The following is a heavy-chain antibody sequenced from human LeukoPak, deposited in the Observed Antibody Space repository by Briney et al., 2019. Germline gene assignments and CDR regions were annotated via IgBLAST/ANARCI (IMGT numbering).Heavy chain of an antibody. CDR2: ISSSSSTI. J-gene: IGHJ4*02. D-gene: IGHD3-22*01. Sequence: GGSLRLSCAASGFTFSSYSMNWVRQAPGKGLEWVSYISSSSSTIYYADSVKGRFTISRDNSKNTLYLQMNSLRAEDTAVYYCAKAYYDSSGYPTPFDYWGQGTLVTVSS. CDR3: AKAYYDSSGYPTPFDY. V-gene: IGHV3-48*01. CDR1: GFTFSSYS.